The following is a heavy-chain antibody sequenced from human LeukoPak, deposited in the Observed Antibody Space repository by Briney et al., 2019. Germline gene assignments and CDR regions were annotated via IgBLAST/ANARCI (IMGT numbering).Heavy chain of an antibody. CDR3: AKRDTSGYYYFDY. D-gene: IGHD3-22*01. CDR2: ISGSGGRI. J-gene: IGHJ4*02. V-gene: IGHV3-23*01. Sequence: GGSLRLSCTAPGFTFSSYAMSWVRQAPGKGLEWVSDISGSGGRIYYADSVKGRFTISRDNSKNTLYLQMNSLRAEDAAVYYCAKRDTSGYYYFDYWGQGTLVTVSS. CDR1: GFTFSSYA.